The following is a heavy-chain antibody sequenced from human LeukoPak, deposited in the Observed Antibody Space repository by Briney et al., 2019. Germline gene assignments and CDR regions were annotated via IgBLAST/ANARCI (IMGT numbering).Heavy chain of an antibody. D-gene: IGHD1-1*01. Sequence: SETLSLTCAVYGGSFSGYYWSWIRQPPGKGLEWIGEINHSGSTNYNPSLKSRVTISVDTSKNQFSLKLSSVTAADTAVYYCARGGLGTAYGMDVWGQGTTVTVSS. CDR2: INHSGST. J-gene: IGHJ6*02. CDR3: ARGGLGTAYGMDV. V-gene: IGHV4-34*01. CDR1: GGSFSGYY.